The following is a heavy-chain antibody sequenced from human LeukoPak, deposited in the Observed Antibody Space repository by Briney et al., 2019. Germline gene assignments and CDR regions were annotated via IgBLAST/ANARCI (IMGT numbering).Heavy chain of an antibody. CDR3: ATAAVVGTVDY. Sequence: GGSLRLSCAASGFTVSSNYMTWVRQAPGKGLEWVSVIYSGGSTYYADSVKGRFTVSRDNSKSTLYLQMNSLRAEDTAVYFCATAAVVGTVDYWGQGTLVTVSS. CDR2: IYSGGST. V-gene: IGHV3-66*01. J-gene: IGHJ4*02. CDR1: GFTVSSNY. D-gene: IGHD6-19*01.